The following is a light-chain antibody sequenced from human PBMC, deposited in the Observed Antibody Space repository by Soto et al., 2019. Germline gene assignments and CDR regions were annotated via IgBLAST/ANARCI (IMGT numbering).Light chain of an antibody. CDR1: QSVSSN. Sequence: EIVMTQSPATLSVSPGERATLSCRASQSVSSNLAWYQQKPGQAPRLLIFGASTRATGIPARFSGSGSGTEFTLTISSLQSEDFAVYYCQQYNGWPLTFGGGNKVEIK. CDR3: QQYNGWPLT. V-gene: IGKV3-15*01. J-gene: IGKJ4*01. CDR2: GAS.